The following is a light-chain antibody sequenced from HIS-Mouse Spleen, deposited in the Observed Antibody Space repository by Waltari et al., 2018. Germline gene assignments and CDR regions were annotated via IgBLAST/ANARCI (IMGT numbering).Light chain of an antibody. J-gene: IGLJ3*02. Sequence: QSALTQPASVSGSPGQSITISCTGTSRDVGGSNHVSWYQQPPGQAPKLMIYDVSNRPSGVSNRFSGSKSGNTASLTISGLQAEDEADYYCSSYTSSSTRVFGGGTKLTVL. V-gene: IGLV2-14*03. CDR1: SRDVGGSNH. CDR2: DVS. CDR3: SSYTSSSTRV.